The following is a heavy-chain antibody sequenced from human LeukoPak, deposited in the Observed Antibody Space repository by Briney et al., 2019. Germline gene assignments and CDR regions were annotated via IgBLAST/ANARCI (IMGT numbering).Heavy chain of an antibody. CDR3: ARGLRLYYYYYMDV. V-gene: IGHV4-59*01. J-gene: IGHJ6*03. Sequence: PSETLSLTCTVSGGSISSYYWSWIRQPPGKGLEWIGYIYYSGSTNYNPSLKSRVTISVDTSKNQFSLKLSSVTAADTAVYYCARGLRLYYYYYMDVWGKGTTVTISS. D-gene: IGHD5/OR15-5a*01. CDR2: IYYSGST. CDR1: GGSISSYY.